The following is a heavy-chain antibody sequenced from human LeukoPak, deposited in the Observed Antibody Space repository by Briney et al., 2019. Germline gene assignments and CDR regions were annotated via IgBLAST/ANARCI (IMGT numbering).Heavy chain of an antibody. CDR2: INPNSGGT. D-gene: IGHD3-22*01. J-gene: IGHJ4*02. V-gene: IGHV1-2*06. Sequence: GASVKVSCKASGYTFSDYYMHWVRQAPGQGLEWMERINPNSGGTNYAQKFQGRVTMTRDTSISTAYMELSGLRSDDTAVYYCARARDYYDSSGYDYWGQGTLVTVSS. CDR1: GYTFSDYY. CDR3: ARARDYYDSSGYDY.